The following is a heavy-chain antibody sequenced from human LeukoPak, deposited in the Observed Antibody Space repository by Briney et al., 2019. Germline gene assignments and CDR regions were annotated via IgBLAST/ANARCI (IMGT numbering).Heavy chain of an antibody. V-gene: IGHV4-34*01. Sequence: PSETLSLTCAVYGGSFSGYYWSWIRQPPGKGLEWIGEINHSGSTNYNPSLKSRVTISVDTSKNQFSLKLSSVTTADTAVYYCARLQAGAVAGTYYYYGMDVWGQGTTVTVSS. CDR1: GGSFSGYY. CDR2: INHSGST. J-gene: IGHJ6*02. D-gene: IGHD6-19*01. CDR3: ARLQAGAVAGTYYYYGMDV.